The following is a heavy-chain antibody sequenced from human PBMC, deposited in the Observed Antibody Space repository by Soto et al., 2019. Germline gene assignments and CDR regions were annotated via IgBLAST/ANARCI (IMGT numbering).Heavy chain of an antibody. CDR1: GGTFSSYA. Sequence: QVQLVQSGAEVKKPGSSVKVSCKASGGTFSSYAISWVRQAPGQGLEWMGGIIPIFGTANYAQKFQGRVTLRADESTSTAYMELSSLRSEDTAVYYCARVRAEWLPYYYCYGMDVWGQGATVTVSS. J-gene: IGHJ6*02. V-gene: IGHV1-69*12. CDR2: IIPIFGTA. CDR3: ARVRAEWLPYYYCYGMDV. D-gene: IGHD3-3*01.